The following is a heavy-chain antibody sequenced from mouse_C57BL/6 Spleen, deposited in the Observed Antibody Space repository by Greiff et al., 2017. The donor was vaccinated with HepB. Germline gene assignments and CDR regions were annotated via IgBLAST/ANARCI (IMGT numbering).Heavy chain of an antibody. CDR3: ARHEEGEGFYYGSSYWYFDV. V-gene: IGHV1-62-2*01. CDR1: GYTFTEYT. CDR2: FYPGSGSI. D-gene: IGHD1-1*01. Sequence: VQLQQSGAELVKPGASVKLSCKASGYTFTEYTIHWVKQRSGQGLEWIGWFYPGSGSIKYNEKFKDKATLTADKSSSTVYMELSRLKSEDSAVYFGARHEEGEGFYYGSSYWYFDVWGTGTTVTFSS. J-gene: IGHJ1*03.